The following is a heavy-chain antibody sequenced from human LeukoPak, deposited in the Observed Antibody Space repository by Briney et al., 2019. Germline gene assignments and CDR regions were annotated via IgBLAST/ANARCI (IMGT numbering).Heavy chain of an antibody. V-gene: IGHV3-48*02. CDR1: GFAFNTYS. J-gene: IGHJ3*02. Sequence: PGGSLRLPCAASGFAFNTYSMNWVRQAPGKGLQWVSSITTSSTTKYYADSVKGRFTISRDNAKNSLYLQMDSLRDEDTAVYYCVRDAAYSAFNMWGQGTMVTVSS. CDR2: ITTSSTTK. D-gene: IGHD4-11*01. CDR3: VRDAAYSAFNM.